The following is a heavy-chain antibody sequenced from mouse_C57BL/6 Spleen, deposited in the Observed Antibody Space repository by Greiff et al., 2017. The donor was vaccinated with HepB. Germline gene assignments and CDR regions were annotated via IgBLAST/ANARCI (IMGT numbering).Heavy chain of an antibody. CDR1: GYTFTSYT. D-gene: IGHD1-1*01. J-gene: IGHJ2*01. Sequence: VQLQQSGAELARPGASVKMSCKASGYTFTSYTMHWVKQRPGQGLEWIGYINPSSGYTKYNQKFKDKATLTADKSSSTAYMQLRSLTSEDSAVYYCARSYGSSKLCDYWGQGTTLTVSS. CDR3: ARSYGSSKLCDY. CDR2: INPSSGYT. V-gene: IGHV1-4*01.